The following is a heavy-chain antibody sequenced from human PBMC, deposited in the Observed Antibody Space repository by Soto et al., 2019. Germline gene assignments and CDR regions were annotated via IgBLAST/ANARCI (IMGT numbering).Heavy chain of an antibody. D-gene: IGHD3-22*01. Sequence: AKTLDRTFPVSGGSISSSRYSWGWIRQPPVKVLDWLGSIYYSGRTYYNPSLKSPVTISVDTSNNQFSPTLSSVTAADTAVYDCARYERIDSRGYYAGRPYDYYLMDVGGHGTTVT. V-gene: IGHV4-39*01. CDR3: ARYERIDSRGYYAGRPYDYYLMDV. J-gene: IGHJ6*02. CDR2: IYYSGRT. CDR1: GGSISSSRYS.